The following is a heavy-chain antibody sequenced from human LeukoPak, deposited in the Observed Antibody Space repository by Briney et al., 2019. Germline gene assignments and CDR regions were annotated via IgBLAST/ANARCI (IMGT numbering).Heavy chain of an antibody. CDR3: ARHVTTVANFDY. CDR2: IYYSGST. J-gene: IGHJ4*02. D-gene: IGHD4-23*01. Sequence: SETLSLTCTVSGGSISSYYWSWIRQPPGKGLEWIGYIYYSGSTNYNPSLKSRVTISVDTSKNQFSLKLSSVTAADTAVHYCARHVTTVANFDYWGQGTLVTVSS. V-gene: IGHV4-59*08. CDR1: GGSISSYY.